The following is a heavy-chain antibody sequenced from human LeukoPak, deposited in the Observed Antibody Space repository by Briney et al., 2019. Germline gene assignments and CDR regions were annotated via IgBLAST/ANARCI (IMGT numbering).Heavy chain of an antibody. J-gene: IGHJ4*02. V-gene: IGHV4-4*02. Sequence: NPSDTLSLTCAVPGGSISSSNCWSWVRPPPGKGLEWIGEIYHSGSTNYNPSLKSRVTISVDKSKNQFSLQLNSVTPEDTAMYYCARRTRSGGFDYWGQGTLVTVSS. D-gene: IGHD3-16*01. CDR2: IYHSGST. CDR1: GGSISSSNC. CDR3: ARRTRSGGFDY.